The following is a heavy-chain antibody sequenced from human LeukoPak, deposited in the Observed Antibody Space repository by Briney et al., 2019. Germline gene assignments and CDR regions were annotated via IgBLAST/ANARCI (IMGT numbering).Heavy chain of an antibody. V-gene: IGHV4-39*07. CDR3: ARDQRDYSNYERYYYMDV. CDR1: GGSISSSSYY. CDR2: IYYSGST. D-gene: IGHD4-11*01. Sequence: KPSETLSLTCTVSGGSISSSSYYWGWIRQPPGKGLEWIGSIYYSGSTYYNPSLKSRVTISVDTSKNQFSLKLSSVTAADTAVYYCARDQRDYSNYERYYYMDVWGKGTTVTVSS. J-gene: IGHJ6*03.